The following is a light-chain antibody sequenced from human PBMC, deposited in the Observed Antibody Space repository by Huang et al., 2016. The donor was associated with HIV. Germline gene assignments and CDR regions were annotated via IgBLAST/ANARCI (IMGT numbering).Light chain of an antibody. CDR3: QQRSSWPRT. V-gene: IGKV3-11*01. CDR1: QSVSRY. CDR2: DAS. Sequence: EIVLTQSPATLSLSPGERATLSCRASQSVSRYLAWYQQKPGQAPRLLIYDASNRATGIPVRFSGSGSGTDFTLTISSLEPEDFAVYYCQQRSSWPRTFGQGTKVEIK. J-gene: IGKJ1*01.